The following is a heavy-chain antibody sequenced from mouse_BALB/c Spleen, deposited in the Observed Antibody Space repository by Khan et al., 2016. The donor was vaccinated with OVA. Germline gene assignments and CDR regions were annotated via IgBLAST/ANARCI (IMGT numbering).Heavy chain of an antibody. D-gene: IGHD2-10*01. V-gene: IGHV9-3-1*01. CDR2: INTYTGEP. Sequence: QMQLEESGPELKKPGETVKISCKASGYTFTNYGMNWVKKSPGKALKWMGWINTYTGEPTYADDFKGRFAFSLETSASTAYLQINNLKNEDTATYFCARPPYFSYTLDYWGQGTSVTVSS. J-gene: IGHJ4*01. CDR3: ARPPYFSYTLDY. CDR1: GYTFTNYG.